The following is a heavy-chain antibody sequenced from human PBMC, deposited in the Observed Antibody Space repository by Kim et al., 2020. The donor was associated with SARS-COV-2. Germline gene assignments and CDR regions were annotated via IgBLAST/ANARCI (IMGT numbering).Heavy chain of an antibody. Sequence: KGRFTISRDNAKNSLYLQMNSLRAEDTALYYCAKVLWELPNRRYYYGMDVWGQGTTVTVSS. D-gene: IGHD1-26*01. V-gene: IGHV3-9*01. J-gene: IGHJ6*02. CDR3: AKVLWELPNRRYYYGMDV.